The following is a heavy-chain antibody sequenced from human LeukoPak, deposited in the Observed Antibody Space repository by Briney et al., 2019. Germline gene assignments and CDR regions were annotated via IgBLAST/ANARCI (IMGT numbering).Heavy chain of an antibody. J-gene: IGHJ4*02. CDR2: IIPNSGDT. CDR1: GYTFTGYY. CDR3: ARGRRYSSGWYLSY. D-gene: IGHD6-19*01. Sequence: ASVKVSCKASGYTFTGYYLHWVRQAPGQGLEWMGWIIPNSGDTNYAPKFQGRVTMTRDTSISTAYMELTRLRSDDTAVYYCARGRRYSSGWYLSYWGQGTLVTVSS. V-gene: IGHV1-2*02.